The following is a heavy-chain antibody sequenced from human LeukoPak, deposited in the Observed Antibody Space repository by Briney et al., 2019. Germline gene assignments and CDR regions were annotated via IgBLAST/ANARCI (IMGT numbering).Heavy chain of an antibody. D-gene: IGHD5-18*01. Sequence: PGGSLRLSCAASGFTFSSYWMSWVRQAPGKGLEWVSVIYSGGSTYYADSVKGRFTITRDNSKNTLYLQMNSLRAEDTAVYYCARDQQGYSYGYYYFDYWGQGTLVTVSS. V-gene: IGHV3-53*01. CDR1: GFTFSSYW. J-gene: IGHJ4*02. CDR3: ARDQQGYSYGYYYFDY. CDR2: IYSGGST.